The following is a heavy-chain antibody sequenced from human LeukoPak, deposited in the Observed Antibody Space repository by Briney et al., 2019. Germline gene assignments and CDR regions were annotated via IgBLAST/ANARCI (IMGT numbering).Heavy chain of an antibody. V-gene: IGHV4-34*01. D-gene: IGHD6-13*01. CDR2: INHSGST. CDR3: ARVGSPYSSSWYWFDP. Sequence: SETLSLTCAVYGGSFSGYYWSWIRQPPGKGLEWIGEINHSGSTNYNPSLKSRVTISVDTSKNQFSLKLSSVTAADTAVYYCARVGSPYSSSWYWFDPWGQETLVTVSS. J-gene: IGHJ5*02. CDR1: GGSFSGYY.